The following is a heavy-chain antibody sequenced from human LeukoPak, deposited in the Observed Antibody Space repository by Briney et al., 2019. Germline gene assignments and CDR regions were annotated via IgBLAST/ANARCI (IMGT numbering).Heavy chain of an antibody. D-gene: IGHD5-18*01. V-gene: IGHV4-39*07. CDR3: ARAGGYGLIDY. J-gene: IGHJ4*02. CDR2: IYHSGTTYSVST. CDR1: GASMSNYY. Sequence: SETLSLTCNVSGASMSNYYWVWIRQPPGKGLEWIGSIYHSGTTYSVSTYYNQSLKSRVTISLDTSKNQFSLKVGPMTAADTAVYYCARAGGYGLIDYWGQGTMVTVSS.